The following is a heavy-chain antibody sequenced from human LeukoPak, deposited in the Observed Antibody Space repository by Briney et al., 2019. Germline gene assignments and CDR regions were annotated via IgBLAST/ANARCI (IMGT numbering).Heavy chain of an antibody. CDR2: ISYDGSNK. D-gene: IGHD6-13*01. J-gene: IGHJ1*01. CDR1: GFTLSSYA. V-gene: IGHV3-30*04. Sequence: GGSLRLFCAASGFTLSSYAMHWVRQAPGKGLEWVAVISYDGSNKYYADSVKGRFTISRDNSKNTLYLQMNSLRAEDTAVYYCARVAAAGTSAEYFQHWGQGTLVTVSS. CDR3: ARVAAAGTSAEYFQH.